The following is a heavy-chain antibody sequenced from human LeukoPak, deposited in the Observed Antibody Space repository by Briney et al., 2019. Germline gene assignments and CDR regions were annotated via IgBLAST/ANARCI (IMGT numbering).Heavy chain of an antibody. Sequence: GGSLRLSCVAYGFTFSGYSMNWVRQAPGKGLEWVSYISGGSDLIYYADSVKGRFTISRDNARNSLYLQMNSLRVEDTAVYYCTRDTVVVNWGQGTLVTVSS. D-gene: IGHD4-23*01. V-gene: IGHV3-48*04. CDR2: ISGGSDLI. CDR1: GFTFSGYS. J-gene: IGHJ4*02. CDR3: TRDTVVVN.